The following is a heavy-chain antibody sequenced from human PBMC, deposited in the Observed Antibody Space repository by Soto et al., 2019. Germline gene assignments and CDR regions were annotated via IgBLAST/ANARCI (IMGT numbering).Heavy chain of an antibody. CDR1: GYTFSSYG. D-gene: IGHD3-9*01. CDR3: AREKRELRYVDWLVGDY. Sequence: QVQLVQSGGEVKKPGASVKVSCKAAGYTFSSYGISWVRQAPGQGLEWMGWISVYNEDTNYGQKFQGRVTMTTDTSTSTAYMELTSLRSDDTAVYYCAREKRELRYVDWLVGDYWGQGTLVTVSS. CDR2: ISVYNEDT. V-gene: IGHV1-18*04. J-gene: IGHJ4*02.